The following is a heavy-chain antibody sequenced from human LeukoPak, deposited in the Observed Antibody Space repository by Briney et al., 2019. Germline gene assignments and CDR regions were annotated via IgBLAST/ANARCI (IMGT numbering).Heavy chain of an antibody. CDR3: AKLSGPFDY. V-gene: IGHV3-23*01. CDR2: ISGSGGST. Sequence: GGPLRLSCAASGFTFSSYAMSWVRQAPGKELEWVSAISGSGGSTYYADSVKGRFTISRDNSKNTLYLQMNSLRAEDTAAYYCAKLSGPFDYWGQGTLVTVSS. J-gene: IGHJ4*02. CDR1: GFTFSSYA.